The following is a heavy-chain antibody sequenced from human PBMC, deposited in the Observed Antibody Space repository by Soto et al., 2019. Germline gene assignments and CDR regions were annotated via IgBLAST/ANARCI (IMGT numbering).Heavy chain of an antibody. CDR2: VKSDESTT. Sequence: VQLVASGGGLVQPGGSLRLSCAASGFTFSSYWMHWVRQGPGKGLVWVSRVKSDESTTSYADSVKGRFTIARDNAKNTLYLQMSSLRVGDTALYSCACFECGRTAVVTAMEANGYWGQGTLVTVSS. J-gene: IGHJ4*02. D-gene: IGHD2-21*02. CDR3: ACFECGRTAVVTAMEANGY. V-gene: IGHV3-74*01. CDR1: GFTFSSYW.